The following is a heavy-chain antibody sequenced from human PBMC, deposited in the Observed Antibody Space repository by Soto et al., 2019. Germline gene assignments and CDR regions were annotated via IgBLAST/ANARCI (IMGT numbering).Heavy chain of an antibody. D-gene: IGHD3-10*01. Sequence: GGSLRLSCAASGFTFSNYGMHWVRQAPGKGLEWVAVISYDGSNTYYADSVRGRFTISRDNSKNTLYLQMNSLRGEDTAVYFCAKDRTGWLHTSYYFDYWGQGTLVTVSS. V-gene: IGHV3-30*18. CDR2: ISYDGSNT. J-gene: IGHJ4*02. CDR3: AKDRTGWLHTSYYFDY. CDR1: GFTFSNYG.